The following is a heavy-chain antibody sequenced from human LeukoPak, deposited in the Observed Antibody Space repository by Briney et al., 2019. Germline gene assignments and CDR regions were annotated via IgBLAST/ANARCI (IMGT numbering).Heavy chain of an antibody. CDR1: GFTFSNYG. D-gene: IGHD6-19*01. CDR3: AKSEGYSSGWVPYYFDY. Sequence: PGRSLRLSCAASGFTFSNYGMHWVSQAPGKGLEWLAVISYDGSNRYFADSVKGRFTISRDNSKNTLYLQMNSLRAEDTAVYYCAKSEGYSSGWVPYYFDYWGQGTLVTVSS. V-gene: IGHV3-30*18. CDR2: ISYDGSNR. J-gene: IGHJ4*02.